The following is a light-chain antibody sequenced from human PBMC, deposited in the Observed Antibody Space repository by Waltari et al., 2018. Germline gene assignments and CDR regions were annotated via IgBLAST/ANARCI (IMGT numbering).Light chain of an antibody. CDR2: HVT. CDR1: SSDIGAYDS. V-gene: IGLV2-14*03. J-gene: IGLJ2*01. Sequence: QSALTQPVSVSGSLGQSITISCTGSSSDIGAYDSVSWYQQHPGRAPTLMIFHVTERPSGISNRFSGSKSGNTASLTISGLQTEDEADYYCSSYTTSGTLVFGGGTKLTIL. CDR3: SSYTTSGTLV.